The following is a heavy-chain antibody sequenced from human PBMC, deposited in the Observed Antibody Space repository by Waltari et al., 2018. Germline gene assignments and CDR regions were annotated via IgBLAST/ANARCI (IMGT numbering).Heavy chain of an antibody. V-gene: IGHV3-74*01. D-gene: IGHD6-19*01. Sequence: EEQLVESGGGFVQPGGSLRLSCAASGFILSNYLVHLVRQAPGTGRVWVSCVGVCGGSPTEADSCGGRFTIPRAKAKNTAYLHMNSRRLKDTAVDYCAKYSSSAGRAVWSFDLWGRGTLLTVSS. J-gene: IGHJ2*01. CDR3: AKYSSSAGRAVWSFDL. CDR2: VGVCGGSP. CDR1: GFILSNYL.